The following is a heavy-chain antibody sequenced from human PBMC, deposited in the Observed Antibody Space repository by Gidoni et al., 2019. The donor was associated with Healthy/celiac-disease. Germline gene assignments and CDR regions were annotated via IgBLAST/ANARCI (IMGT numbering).Heavy chain of an antibody. CDR1: GFTFRHAW. J-gene: IGHJ4*02. V-gene: IGHV3-15*01. D-gene: IGHD3-3*01. CDR3: TTLWRITICGVVMPFDY. Sequence: EVQLVESGGGLVKPGGSLRLSCAASGFTFRHAWMSWVRQAPGKGLEWVGRIKSKTDGGTTDYAAPVKGRFTISRDDSKNTLYLQMNSLKTEDTAVYYCTTLWRITICGVVMPFDYWGQGTLVTVSS. CDR2: IKSKTDGGTT.